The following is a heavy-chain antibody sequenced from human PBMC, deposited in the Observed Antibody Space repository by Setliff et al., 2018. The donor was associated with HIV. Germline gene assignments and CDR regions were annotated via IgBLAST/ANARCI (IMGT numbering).Heavy chain of an antibody. Sequence: SVKVSCKAYGGTFSSYAITWVRQAPGQGLECMGGIIPMLGITNYAQRFQGRLTITADEYTSTAYMELGSLRSEDTAVYYCARSGWIQRWFNYYYGMDVWGQGTTVTVSS. CDR3: ARSGWIQRWFNYYYGMDV. CDR1: GGTFSSYA. CDR2: IIPMLGIT. D-gene: IGHD5-18*01. V-gene: IGHV1-69*10. J-gene: IGHJ6*02.